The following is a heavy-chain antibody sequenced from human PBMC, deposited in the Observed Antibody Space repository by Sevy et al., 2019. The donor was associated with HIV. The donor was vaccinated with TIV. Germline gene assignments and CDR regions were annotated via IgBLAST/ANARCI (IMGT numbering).Heavy chain of an antibody. Sequence: GGSLRLSCAASGFTFTNYALHWIRQAPGKGLEWVAIISYDGSSEYYADSVKGRFTISRDNSKNTLYLQVNSLRPDDTAVYYCARDLRPNYWYFDVWGRGTLVTVSS. CDR3: ARDLRPNYWYFDV. J-gene: IGHJ2*01. CDR1: GFTFTNYA. V-gene: IGHV3-30-3*01. CDR2: ISYDGSSE.